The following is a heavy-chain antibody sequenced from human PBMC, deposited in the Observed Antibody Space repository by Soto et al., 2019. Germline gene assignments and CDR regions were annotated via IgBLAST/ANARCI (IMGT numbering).Heavy chain of an antibody. CDR3: AKMGGLVRGYYFDY. V-gene: IGHV3-23*01. J-gene: IGHJ4*02. Sequence: EVQLLESGGGLVQPGGSLRLSCAASGFTFSSYAMSWVRQAPGKGLEWVSAISGSGGSTYYADSVKVRFTISRDNSKNTLYLQMNRLRAEDTAVYYCAKMGGLVRGYYFDYWGQGTLVTVSS. CDR2: ISGSGGST. CDR1: GFTFSSYA. D-gene: IGHD6-19*01.